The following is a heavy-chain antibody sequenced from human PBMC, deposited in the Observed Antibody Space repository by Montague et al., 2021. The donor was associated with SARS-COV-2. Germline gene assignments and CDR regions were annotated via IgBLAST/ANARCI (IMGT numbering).Heavy chain of an antibody. CDR1: GFTFINSP. V-gene: IGHV3-23*03. D-gene: IGHD3-22*01. J-gene: IGHJ4*02. Sequence: SLRLSCAASGFTFINSPMSWVRQAPGKGLEWVSIIYGGETNTFFADSVKGRFSMSRDNTGNTVPLQMNNLRADDTAIYYCAKVLYYDNSGGVFDSWGQGALVTVSS. CDR2: IYGGETNT. CDR3: AKVLYYDNSGGVFDS.